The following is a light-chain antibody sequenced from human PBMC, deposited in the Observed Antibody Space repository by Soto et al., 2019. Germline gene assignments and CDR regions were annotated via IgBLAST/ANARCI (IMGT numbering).Light chain of an antibody. CDR1: ESISTW. J-gene: IGKJ1*01. CDR3: QQYNSLWA. CDR2: DAS. Sequence: DIQMTQSPSILSASVGDRVTITCRASESISTWLAWYQQKPGKAPKLLIYDASSLEPGVPSTFSGSGSGTEFTLTISSLQPDEFATYYCQQYNSLWAFGQGTKVEIK. V-gene: IGKV1-5*01.